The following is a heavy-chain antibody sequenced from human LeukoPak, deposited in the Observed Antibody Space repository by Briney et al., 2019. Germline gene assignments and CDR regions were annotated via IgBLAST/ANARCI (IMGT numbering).Heavy chain of an antibody. Sequence: SETLSLTCTVSGGSMSSYYWGWIRQPPGKGLEWIGYVYNSGSTNYNPSLKSRVTISIDTSKNQFSLKLNSVTAADTAVYYCARPLGYCSSNSCYLDVWGKGTTVTVSS. CDR1: GGSMSSYY. CDR3: ARPLGYCSSNSCYLDV. J-gene: IGHJ6*03. CDR2: VYNSGST. D-gene: IGHD2-2*01. V-gene: IGHV4-59*01.